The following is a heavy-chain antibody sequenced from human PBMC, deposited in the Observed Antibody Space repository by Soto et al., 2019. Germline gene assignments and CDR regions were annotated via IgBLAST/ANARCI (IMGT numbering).Heavy chain of an antibody. D-gene: IGHD1-26*01. J-gene: IGHJ6*03. CDR1: GFIFSNYG. CDR2: ISRSGGST. V-gene: IGHV3-23*01. Sequence: GGSLRLSCAVSGFIFSNYGMSWVRQAPGKGLEWVSTISRSGGSTYYADSVKGRLTISRDNSNHTLYLQMNSLRAEDTAVYYCAKDWDTNPFENYFYYYYMDVWGKGTTVTVSS. CDR3: AKDWDTNPFENYFYYYYMDV.